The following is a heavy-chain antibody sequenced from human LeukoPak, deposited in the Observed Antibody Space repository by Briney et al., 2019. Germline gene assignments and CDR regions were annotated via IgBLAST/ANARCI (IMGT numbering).Heavy chain of an antibody. CDR2: ISYDGSNK. J-gene: IGHJ6*02. CDR1: GFTFSSYS. CDR3: AKPTWAYGDYDSYYGMDV. D-gene: IGHD4-17*01. V-gene: IGHV3-30*18. Sequence: GGSLRLSCAASGFTFSSYSMNRVRQAPGKGLERVAVISYDGSNKYYADSVKGRFTISRDNSKNTLYLQMNSLRAEDTAVYYCAKPTWAYGDYDSYYGMDVWGQGTTVTVSS.